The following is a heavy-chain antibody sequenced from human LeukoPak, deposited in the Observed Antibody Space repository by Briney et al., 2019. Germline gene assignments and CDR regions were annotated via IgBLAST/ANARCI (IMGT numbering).Heavy chain of an antibody. CDR1: GGSISSGDYY. J-gene: IGHJ4*02. Sequence: PSETLSLTCTVSGGSISSGDYYWSWIRQQPGKGLEWIGYSHHSGSSYYNPSLNSRVMISVDRSANHFSLKVSPVTAADTAVYYCARDAIDSNYFDLWGQGTLVTVSS. V-gene: IGHV4-31*03. D-gene: IGHD4-11*01. CDR3: ARDAIDSNYFDL. CDR2: SHHSGSS.